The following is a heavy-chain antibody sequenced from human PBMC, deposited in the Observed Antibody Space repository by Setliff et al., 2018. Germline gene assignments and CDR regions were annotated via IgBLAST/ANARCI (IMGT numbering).Heavy chain of an antibody. CDR1: GYTFTDYG. J-gene: IGHJ4*02. Sequence: ASVKVSCKASGYTFTDYGVNWRRQAPGQGLEWVGWMSAYSGNTDYAPKFQGRITMTTYTSTTTAYMELKSLRSDDTAIYYCSRLVRYCTRTSCQRLSGDDYWGQGALVTVSS. D-gene: IGHD2-2*01. CDR3: SRLVRYCTRTSCQRLSGDDY. V-gene: IGHV1-18*01. CDR2: MSAYSGNT.